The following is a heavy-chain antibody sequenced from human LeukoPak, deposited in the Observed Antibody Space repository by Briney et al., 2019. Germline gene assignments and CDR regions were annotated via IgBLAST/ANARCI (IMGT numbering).Heavy chain of an antibody. Sequence: ASVKVSCKASGGTFSSYAISWVRQAPGQGLEWMGGIIPIFGTANYAQKFQGRVTITADKSTSTAYMELSSLRSEDTAVYYCAREGGYYDSSVYSTTPWLNYMDVWGKGTTVTVSS. CDR1: GGTFSSYA. CDR3: AREGGYYDSSVYSTTPWLNYMDV. V-gene: IGHV1-69*06. D-gene: IGHD3-22*01. J-gene: IGHJ6*03. CDR2: IIPIFGTA.